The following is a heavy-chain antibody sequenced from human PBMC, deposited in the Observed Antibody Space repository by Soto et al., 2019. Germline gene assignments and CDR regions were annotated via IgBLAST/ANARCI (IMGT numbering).Heavy chain of an antibody. Sequence: EVQLVESGGGLVKPGGSLRLSCAASGFTFSSYSMNWVRQAPGKGLEWVSSISSSSSYIYYADSVKGRFTISRDNAKNSLYLQMTSLRAEDTAVYYCARSSSSLGDAFDIWGQGTMVTVSS. CDR2: ISSSSSYI. V-gene: IGHV3-21*01. D-gene: IGHD6-6*01. CDR1: GFTFSSYS. J-gene: IGHJ3*02. CDR3: ARSSSSLGDAFDI.